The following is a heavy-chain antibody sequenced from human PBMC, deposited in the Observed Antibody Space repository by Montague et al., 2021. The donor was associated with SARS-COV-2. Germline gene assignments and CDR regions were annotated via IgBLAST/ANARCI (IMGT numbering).Heavy chain of an antibody. Sequence: SETLSLTCAVYGGSFSGYYWSWIRQPPGKGLEWIGEIIHSGSTNYNPSLKSRVTISVDTSKNQFSLKLSSVTAADTAVYYCARGSGCSGGRCYSEWQRHYYYGMDVWGQGTTVTVSS. CDR1: GGSFSGYY. V-gene: IGHV4-34*01. J-gene: IGHJ6*02. CDR3: ARGSGCSGGRCYSEWQRHYYYGMDV. CDR2: IIHSGST. D-gene: IGHD2-15*01.